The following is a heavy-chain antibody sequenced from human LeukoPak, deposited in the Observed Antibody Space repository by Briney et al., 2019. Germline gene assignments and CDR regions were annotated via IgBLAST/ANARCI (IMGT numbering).Heavy chain of an antibody. CDR2: IYPDDSDT. J-gene: IGHJ4*02. Sequence: GESLKISCKGSGYSFTSYWIGWVRQVPGKGLEWMGIIYPDDSDTRYSPSFQGQVTISVDKSISTAYLQWSSLKASDTGMYYCAKVSSGWSVDYWGQGTLVTVSS. D-gene: IGHD6-19*01. CDR1: GYSFTSYW. V-gene: IGHV5-51*01. CDR3: AKVSSGWSVDY.